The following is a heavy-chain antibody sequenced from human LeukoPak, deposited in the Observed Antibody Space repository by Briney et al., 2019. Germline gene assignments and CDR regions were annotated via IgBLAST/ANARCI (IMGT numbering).Heavy chain of an antibody. J-gene: IGHJ4*02. CDR1: GFTFSDYA. V-gene: IGHV3-23*01. D-gene: IGHD3-16*02. Sequence: GGSLRLSCVASGFTFSDYAMSWVRQAPGKGLEWVSGISDSGGSTYYADSVKGLCTISRDNSKNTVSLQMNNLRAEDTAVYFCARHDSFIPYWGQGTLVTVTS. CDR3: ARHDSFIPY. CDR2: ISDSGGST.